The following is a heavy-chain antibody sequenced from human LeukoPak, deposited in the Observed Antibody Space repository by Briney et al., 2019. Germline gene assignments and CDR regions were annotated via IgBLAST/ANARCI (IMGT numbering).Heavy chain of an antibody. CDR3: ARQSGSLAWFDP. D-gene: IGHD1-26*01. J-gene: IGHJ5*02. V-gene: IGHV4-39*01. CDR2: IYDSGST. CDR1: GGSIRSSYYY. Sequence: PSETLSLTCTVSGGSIRSSYYYWGWIRQPPGKGLEWIGSIYDSGSTYYNPSLKSRVTISVDTSKNQFSLKLNSVTAADTAVYYCARQSGSLAWFDPWGQGTLVTVSS.